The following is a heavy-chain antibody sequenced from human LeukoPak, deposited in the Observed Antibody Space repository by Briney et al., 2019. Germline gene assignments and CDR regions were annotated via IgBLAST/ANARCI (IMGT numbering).Heavy chain of an antibody. Sequence: ASVKVSCKASGYTFTSYYMHWVRQAPGQGLEWMGIINPSGGSTSYAQKFQGRVTMTRDMSTSTVYMELSSLRSEDTAVYYCARGGEAYCGGDCYDAFDIWGQGTMVTVSS. V-gene: IGHV1-46*01. CDR3: ARGGEAYCGGDCYDAFDI. CDR1: GYTFTSYY. J-gene: IGHJ3*02. CDR2: INPSGGST. D-gene: IGHD2-21*02.